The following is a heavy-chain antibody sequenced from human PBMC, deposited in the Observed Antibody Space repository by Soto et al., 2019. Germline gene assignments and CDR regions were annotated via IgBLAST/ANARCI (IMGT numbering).Heavy chain of an antibody. CDR2: IVDSGIST. CDR3: AKDLAKGSWYFDL. CDR1: GFTFVNCD. Sequence: PGGSLRLSCAASGFTFVNCDMTWVRQAPGKGLEWVSTIVDSGISTYYADSVKGRFTISRDNSRNTLYLQMNSLRAEDTAVYYCAKDLAKGSWYFDLWGRGTLVTVSS. J-gene: IGHJ2*01. V-gene: IGHV3-23*01.